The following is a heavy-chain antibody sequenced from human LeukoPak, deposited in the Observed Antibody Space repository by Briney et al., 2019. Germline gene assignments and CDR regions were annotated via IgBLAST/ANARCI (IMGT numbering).Heavy chain of an antibody. CDR1: GGTFSSYA. CDR3: AGGVWIRGYYYYMDV. D-gene: IGHD3-16*01. Sequence: GSSVKVSCKASGGTFSSYAIGWVRQAPGQGLEWMGGIIPIFGTANYAQKFQGRVTITADKSTSTAYMELSSLRSEDTAVYYRAGGVWIRGYYYYMDVWGKGTTVTVSS. CDR2: IIPIFGTA. V-gene: IGHV1-69*06. J-gene: IGHJ6*03.